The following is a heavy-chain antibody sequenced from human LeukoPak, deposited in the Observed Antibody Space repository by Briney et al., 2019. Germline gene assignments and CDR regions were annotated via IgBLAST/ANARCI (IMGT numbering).Heavy chain of an antibody. Sequence: PGGSLRLSCAASGFTFTSYAVNWVRQAPGKGLEWVSSISGSGGTTYSADSVKGRFTISRDNSKNTLYLQMNNLRAEDTAVYYCAKGHLGFGRFYFDYWGHGNLVTVSP. CDR1: GFTFTSYA. CDR3: AKGHLGFGRFYFDY. V-gene: IGHV3-23*01. CDR2: ISGSGGTT. J-gene: IGHJ4*01. D-gene: IGHD3-16*01.